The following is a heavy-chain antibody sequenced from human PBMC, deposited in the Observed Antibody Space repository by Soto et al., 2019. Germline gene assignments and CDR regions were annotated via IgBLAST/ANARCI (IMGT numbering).Heavy chain of an antibody. V-gene: IGHV3-30*18. J-gene: IGHJ6*01. D-gene: IGHD6-13*01. CDR1: GFTFSSYG. CDR2: ISYDGSNK. Sequence: QVQLVESGGGVVQPGRSLRLSCAASGFTFSSYGMNWVRQAPGKGLEWVAVISYDGSNKYYADSVKGRFTISRDSSKNMVYLQMDRLRAEDTAVYYCDKEDSSSWYYYYGMDVWGQGTTVTVSS. CDR3: DKEDSSSWYYYYGMDV.